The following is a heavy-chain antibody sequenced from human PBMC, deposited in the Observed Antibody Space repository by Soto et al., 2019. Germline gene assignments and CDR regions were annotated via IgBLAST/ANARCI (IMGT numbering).Heavy chain of an antibody. CDR3: ARTPPTYYFVICGYPPLAPTYY. Sequence: ASVKVSCKASGYTFTSYAMHWVRQAPGQRLEWMGWINAGNGNTKYSQKFQGRVTITRDTSASTAYMELSSLRSEDTAVYYCARTPPTYYFVICGYPPLAPTYYCGQGTLVTVS. CDR2: INAGNGNT. D-gene: IGHD3-22*01. CDR1: GYTFTSYA. J-gene: IGHJ4*02. V-gene: IGHV1-3*01.